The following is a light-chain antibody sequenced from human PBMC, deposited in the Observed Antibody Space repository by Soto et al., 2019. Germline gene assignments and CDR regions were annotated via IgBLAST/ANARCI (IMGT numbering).Light chain of an antibody. Sequence: AIQLTQSPSSLSASVGDRVTITCRASQGISSALAWYQQKPGKAPKLLIYDASSLESGVPSRFSGSGSGTDFTLTIGSLQPEDFATYYCQHFNNPSLTFGGGTKVEIK. CDR3: QHFNNPSLT. CDR2: DAS. J-gene: IGKJ4*01. V-gene: IGKV1D-13*01. CDR1: QGISSA.